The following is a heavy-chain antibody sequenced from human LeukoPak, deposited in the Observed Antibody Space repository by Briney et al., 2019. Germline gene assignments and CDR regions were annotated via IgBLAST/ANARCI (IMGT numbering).Heavy chain of an antibody. CDR3: ANYGDYPHFDY. V-gene: IGHV3-23*01. CDR2: ISGSGDTT. CDR1: GFTFSSYG. D-gene: IGHD4-17*01. Sequence: GGSLRLSCAASGFTFSSYGMSWVRQAPGKGLEWVSVISGSGDTTYYADSGKGRFTISRDNSKNTLYLQMNSLRAEDTAVYYCANYGDYPHFDYWGQGTLVTVSS. J-gene: IGHJ4*02.